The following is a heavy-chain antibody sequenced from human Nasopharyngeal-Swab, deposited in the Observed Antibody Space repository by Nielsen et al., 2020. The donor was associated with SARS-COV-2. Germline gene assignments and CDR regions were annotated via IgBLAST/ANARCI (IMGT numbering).Heavy chain of an antibody. V-gene: IGHV3-21*01. CDR1: GLTFNNYN. J-gene: IGHJ6*02. Sequence: GGSLRLSCAASGLTFNNYNFNWVRQAPGKGLDWVSSISSRSSYIYYADSVKGRFTISRDNAKNSLYLQMNSLKAEDTAVSYCARDGLDYDFWSAYFMDVWGQGTTVTVSS. CDR2: ISSRSSYI. CDR3: ARDGLDYDFWSAYFMDV. D-gene: IGHD3-3*01.